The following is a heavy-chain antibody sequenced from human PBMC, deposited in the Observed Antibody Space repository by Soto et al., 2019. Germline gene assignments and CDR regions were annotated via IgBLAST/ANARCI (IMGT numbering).Heavy chain of an antibody. V-gene: IGHV3-15*01. D-gene: IGHD6-13*01. Sequence: EVQLVESGGGLVKPGGSLRLSCAASGFTFSNAWMSWVRQAPGKGLEWVGRIKSKTDGGTTDYAAPVKGRFTISRDDSKNTLYLQMNSLKTEDTAVYYCTTDTGGLYSSSWYYFDYWGQGTLVTVSS. CDR2: IKSKTDGGTT. J-gene: IGHJ4*02. CDR3: TTDTGGLYSSSWYYFDY. CDR1: GFTFSNAW.